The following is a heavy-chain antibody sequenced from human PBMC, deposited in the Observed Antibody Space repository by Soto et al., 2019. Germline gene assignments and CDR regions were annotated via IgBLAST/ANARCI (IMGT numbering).Heavy chain of an antibody. CDR1: GIIFNGFG. Sequence: GGSLRLSCAASGIIFNGFGMHWVRQAPGKGLEWVAVISYDGSNKYYADSVKGRFTISRDNSKNTLYLQMNSLRAEDTAVYYCARDFRGGAAAGPPGDYYYYGMDVWGQGTTVTVSS. CDR2: ISYDGSNK. J-gene: IGHJ6*02. CDR3: ARDFRGGAAAGPPGDYYYYGMDV. D-gene: IGHD6-13*01. V-gene: IGHV3-30*19.